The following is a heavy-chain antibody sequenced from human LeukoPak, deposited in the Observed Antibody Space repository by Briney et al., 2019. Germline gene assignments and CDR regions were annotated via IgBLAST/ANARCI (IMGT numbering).Heavy chain of an antibody. J-gene: IGHJ4*02. CDR2: IIPIFGTA. Sequence: ASVKVSCKASGGTFSSYAISWVRQAPGQGLEWMGGIIPIFGTANYAQKFQGRVTITADESTITASMELSSLRSADTAMYSCAREIRGYSYGGRDDFDYWGQGTLLTVSS. V-gene: IGHV1-69*13. D-gene: IGHD5-18*01. CDR1: GGTFSSYA. CDR3: AREIRGYSYGGRDDFDY.